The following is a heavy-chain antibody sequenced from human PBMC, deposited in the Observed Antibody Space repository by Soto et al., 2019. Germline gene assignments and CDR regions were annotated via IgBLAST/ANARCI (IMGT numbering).Heavy chain of an antibody. CDR2: IIPIFGTA. D-gene: IGHD5-18*01. V-gene: IGHV1-69*13. CDR3: ARYSKGSLDY. J-gene: IGHJ4*02. Sequence: SGKVSCKASGYTFTSYGISWVRQAPGQGLEWMGGIIPIFGTANYAQKFQGRVTITADESTSTAYMELSSLRSEDTAVYYCARYSKGSLDYWGQGTLVTVSS. CDR1: GYTFTSYG.